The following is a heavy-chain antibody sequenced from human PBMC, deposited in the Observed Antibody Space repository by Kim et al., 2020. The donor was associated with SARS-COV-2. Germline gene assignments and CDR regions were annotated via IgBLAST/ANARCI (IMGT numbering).Heavy chain of an antibody. CDR1: GFTFSSYA. D-gene: IGHD3-10*01. CDR3: AKDFGEGRVYFDS. V-gene: IGHV3-23*01. J-gene: IGHJ4*02. Sequence: GGSLRLSCAASGFTFSSYAMSWVRQAPGRGLEWVSAMSATSGTTSYADSVKGRFAMSRDNSKNTLHLQMNSLRVEDTALYYCAKDFGEGRVYFDSWGQG. CDR2: MSATSGTT.